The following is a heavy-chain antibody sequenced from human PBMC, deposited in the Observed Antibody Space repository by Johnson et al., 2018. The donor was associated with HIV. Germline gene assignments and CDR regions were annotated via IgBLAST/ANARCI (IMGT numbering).Heavy chain of an antibody. CDR3: ARDGGVKGKGAFDI. Sequence: QVQLVESGGGVVQPGGSLRLSCAVSGFTFSSYGMHWVRQAPGKGLEWVAFIRYDGSNKYYADSVKGRFTISRDNSKNTLYLQMNSLRAEDTAVYYCARDGGVKGKGAFDIWGQGTMVTVSS. V-gene: IGHV3-30*02. CDR1: GFTFSSYG. CDR2: IRYDGSNK. J-gene: IGHJ3*02. D-gene: IGHD3-16*01.